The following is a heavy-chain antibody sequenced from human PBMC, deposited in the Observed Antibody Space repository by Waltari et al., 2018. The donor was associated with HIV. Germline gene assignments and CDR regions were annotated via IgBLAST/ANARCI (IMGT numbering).Heavy chain of an antibody. D-gene: IGHD3-10*01. V-gene: IGHV3-30*03. J-gene: IGHJ4*02. CDR3: VVSSFDY. CDR2: ISYDETNE. Sequence: QVQLVESGGGVAKPGRSLRLSCAASGFSFRNYAMHWVRQAPGKGLEWLTLISYDETNEYYTDSVRGRFTISRDNSKNMLYLQMNNLRPEDTAIYYCVVSSFDYWGQGTLVTVSS. CDR1: GFSFRNYA.